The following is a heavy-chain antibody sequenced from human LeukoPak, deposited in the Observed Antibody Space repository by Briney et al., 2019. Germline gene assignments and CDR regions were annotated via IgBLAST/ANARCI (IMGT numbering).Heavy chain of an antibody. J-gene: IGHJ5*02. CDR1: GFTFISYG. D-gene: IGHD4-17*01. Sequence: PGGSLRLSCEASGFTFISYGLHWVRQAPGKGLKWVALIWFDGSNKYYADSVKGRFTISRDNAKNSLYLQMNSLRAEDTAVYYCAREVPIDYGNWFDPWGQGTLVTVSS. V-gene: IGHV3-30*12. CDR2: IWFDGSNK. CDR3: AREVPIDYGNWFDP.